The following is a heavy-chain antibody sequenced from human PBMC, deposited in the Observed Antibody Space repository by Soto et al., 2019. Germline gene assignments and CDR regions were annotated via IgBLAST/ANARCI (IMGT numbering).Heavy chain of an antibody. J-gene: IGHJ4*02. CDR2: ISGSSSST. V-gene: IGHV3-23*01. D-gene: IGHD6-6*01. CDR3: AKEVEAALVRVIYFDY. CDR1: GFTFSSYA. Sequence: GGSLRLSCAASGFTFSSYAMSWVRQAPGKGLEWVSAISGSSSSTYYADSVKGRFTISRDNSKNTLYLQMNSLRAEDTAVYYCAKEVEAALVRVIYFDYWGQGTLVTVSS.